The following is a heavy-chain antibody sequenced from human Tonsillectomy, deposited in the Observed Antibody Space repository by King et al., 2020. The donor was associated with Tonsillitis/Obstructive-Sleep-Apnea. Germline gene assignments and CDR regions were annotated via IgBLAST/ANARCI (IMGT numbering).Heavy chain of an antibody. CDR2: INSDGSST. V-gene: IGHV3-74*01. CDR3: ARDYDDYGGNPTGMDV. CDR1: GFTFSSYW. J-gene: IGHJ6*03. D-gene: IGHD4-23*01. Sequence: VQLVESGGGLVQPGGSLRVSCAASGFTFSSYWMHWVRQAPGKGLVWVSRINSDGSSTSNADSVKGRFTISRDNGKNTLYLQMNSLRAEDTAVYYCARDYDDYGGNPTGMDVWGKGTTVTVSS.